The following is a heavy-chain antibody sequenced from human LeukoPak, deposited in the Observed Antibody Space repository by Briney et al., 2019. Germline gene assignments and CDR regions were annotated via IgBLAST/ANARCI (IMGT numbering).Heavy chain of an antibody. CDR2: INHSGST. D-gene: IGHD3-10*01. V-gene: IGHV4-34*01. J-gene: IGHJ4*02. CDR1: GGSFSGYY. CDR3: ARGYGSGSYWVY. Sequence: SETLSLTCAVHGGSFSGYYWSWIRQPPGKGLEWIGEINHSGSTNYNPSLKSRVTISKDTSKNQFSLRLSSVTAADTAVYYCARGYGSGSYWVYWCQGTLVAVSS.